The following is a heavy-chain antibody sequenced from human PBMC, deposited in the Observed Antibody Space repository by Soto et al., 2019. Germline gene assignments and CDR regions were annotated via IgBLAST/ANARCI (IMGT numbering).Heavy chain of an antibody. Sequence: GSLRLSCVVSGFTFSDFGMHWVRQSPGEGLAWVASISKDGLDRYYSESVKGRFTISRDDSKNTVFLQMNSLKVEDTAAYFCASPREGQWLVFDHWGQRTLVTVSS. V-gene: IGHV3-30*19. J-gene: IGHJ4*02. D-gene: IGHD6-19*01. CDR1: GFTFSDFG. CDR2: ISKDGLDR. CDR3: ASPREGQWLVFDH.